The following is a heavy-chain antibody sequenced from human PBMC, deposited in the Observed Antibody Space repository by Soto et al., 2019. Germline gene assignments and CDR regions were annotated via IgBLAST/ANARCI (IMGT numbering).Heavy chain of an antibody. V-gene: IGHV1-69*01. CDR3: AKVRYSSPMGYYYGMDV. D-gene: IGHD6-19*01. J-gene: IGHJ6*02. Sequence: QVQLEQSGGEVKKPGSSVKVSCKASGVTFSKFIMTWVRQAPGLGLEWVGGIIPSFGTANYAQKFQGRVTITADESTSTSYLEVSNLRSEDTAVYYCAKVRYSSPMGYYYGMDVWGQGTGVTVSS. CDR1: GVTFSKFI. CDR2: IIPSFGTA.